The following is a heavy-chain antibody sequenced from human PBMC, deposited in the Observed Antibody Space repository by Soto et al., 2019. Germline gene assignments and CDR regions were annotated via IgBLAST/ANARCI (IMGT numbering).Heavy chain of an antibody. J-gene: IGHJ6*03. CDR2: IYYSGST. CDR3: ARSLGDYHYYYYMDV. CDR1: GGSISSYY. D-gene: IGHD2-21*02. V-gene: IGHV4-59*01. Sequence: SETLSLTCTVSGGSISSYYWSWIRQPPGKGLEWIGYIYYSGSTNYNPSLKSRVTISVDTSKNQFSLKLSSVTAADTAVYYCARSLGDYHYYYYMDVWGKGTTVTVSS.